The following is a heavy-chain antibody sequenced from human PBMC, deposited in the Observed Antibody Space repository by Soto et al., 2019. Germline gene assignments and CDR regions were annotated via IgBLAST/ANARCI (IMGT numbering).Heavy chain of an antibody. D-gene: IGHD4-17*01. V-gene: IGHV4-59*01. CDR2: IYYSGST. CDR3: ARAAGDYGRTYNDY. Sequence: SETLSLTCTVSGGSISSYYWSWIRQPPGKGLEWIGYIYYSGSTNYNPSLKSRVTISVDTSKNQFSLKLSSVTAADTAVYYCARAAGDYGRTYNDYWGQGTLVTVSS. J-gene: IGHJ4*02. CDR1: GGSISSYY.